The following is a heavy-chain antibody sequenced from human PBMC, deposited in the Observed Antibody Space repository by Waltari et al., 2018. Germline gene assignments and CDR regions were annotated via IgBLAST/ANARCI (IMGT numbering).Heavy chain of an antibody. Sequence: EVQLVESGGGLVKPGGSLRLSCAASGFSFSTFSMNWVRQAPGKGLEWVSSISSHSIYIYYADSVKGRFTISRDNAKTSLYLEMNSLRAEDTAVYYCARVAELEPSLWGQGTLVTVSS. V-gene: IGHV3-21*02. D-gene: IGHD1-1*01. CDR3: ARVAELEPSL. J-gene: IGHJ4*02. CDR2: ISSHSIYI. CDR1: GFSFSTFS.